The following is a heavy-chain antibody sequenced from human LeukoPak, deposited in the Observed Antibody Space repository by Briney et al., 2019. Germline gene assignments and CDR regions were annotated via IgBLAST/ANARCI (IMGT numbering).Heavy chain of an antibody. CDR1: GYTFTGYY. CDR2: ISAYNGNT. J-gene: IGHJ6*02. Sequence: ASVKVSCKASGYTFTGYYMHWVRQAPGQGLEWMGWISAYNGNTNYAQKLQGRVTMTTDTSTSTAYMELRSLRSDDTAVYYCARDPGDYYYGMDVWGQGTTVTVSS. V-gene: IGHV1-18*04. CDR3: ARDPGDYYYGMDV.